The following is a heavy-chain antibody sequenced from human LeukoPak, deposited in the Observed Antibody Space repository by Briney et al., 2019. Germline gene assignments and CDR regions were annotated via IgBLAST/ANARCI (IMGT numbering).Heavy chain of an antibody. CDR3: AREGTMVRGVIGY. CDR1: GGPFSGYY. D-gene: IGHD3-10*01. J-gene: IGHJ4*02. CDR2: INHSGST. V-gene: IGHV4-34*01. Sequence: SETLSLTCAVYGGPFSGYYWSWIRQPPGKGLEWIGEINHSGSTNYNPSLKSRVTISVDTSKNQFSLKLSSVTAADTAVYYCAREGTMVRGVIGYWGQGTLVTVSS.